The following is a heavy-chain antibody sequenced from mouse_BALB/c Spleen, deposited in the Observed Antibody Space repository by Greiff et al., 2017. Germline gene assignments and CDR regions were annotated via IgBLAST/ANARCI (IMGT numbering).Heavy chain of an antibody. CDR3: ARSFYYYGSSYYFDY. V-gene: IGHV5-17*02. CDR1: GFTFSSFG. CDR2: ISSGSSTI. J-gene: IGHJ2*01. Sequence: EVKLQESGGGLVQPGGSRKLSCAASGFTFSSFGMHWVRQAPEKGLEWVAYISSGSSTIYYADTVKGRFTISRDNPKNTLFLQMTSLRSEDTAMYYCARSFYYYGSSYYFDYWGQGTTLTVSS. D-gene: IGHD1-1*01.